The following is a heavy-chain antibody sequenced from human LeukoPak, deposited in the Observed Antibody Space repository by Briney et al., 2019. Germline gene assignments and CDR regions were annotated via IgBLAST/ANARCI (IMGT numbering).Heavy chain of an antibody. V-gene: IGHV3-48*01. J-gene: IGHJ4*02. CDR3: ARAHNGSPRLFDY. Sequence: GGSLRLSCAASGFTFSNYNMNWVRQAPGKGLEWVSYISSSSNTIYYADSVKGRFTISRDNAKNSLYLQMSSLRAEDTAVYYCARAHNGSPRLFDYWGQGTLVTVSS. D-gene: IGHD1-26*01. CDR2: ISSSSNTI. CDR1: GFTFSNYN.